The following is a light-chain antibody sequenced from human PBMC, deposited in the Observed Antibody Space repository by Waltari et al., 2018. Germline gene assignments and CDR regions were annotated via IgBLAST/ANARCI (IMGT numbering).Light chain of an antibody. CDR3: QQYYSTPLT. J-gene: IGKJ4*01. CDR2: WAS. Sequence: DIVMTQSPDSLAVSLGERATINCKSSQSVLYSSNHKTSLAWYQQKPGQPPKLLIYWASTLESGVPDRFSGSGSGTDFTLTISSLQAEDVAVYYCQQYYSTPLTFGGGTKVEIK. CDR1: QSVLYSSNHKTS. V-gene: IGKV4-1*01.